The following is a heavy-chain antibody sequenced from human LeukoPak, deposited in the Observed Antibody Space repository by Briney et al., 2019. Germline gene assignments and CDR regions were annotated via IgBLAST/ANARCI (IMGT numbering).Heavy chain of an antibody. CDR1: GGSISSGGYY. D-gene: IGHD4-17*01. CDR3: AREGRIRGQGGGYDI. J-gene: IGHJ3*02. Sequence: PSETLSLTCTVSGGSISSGGYYWSWIRQPPGKGLEWIGYIYHSGSTYYNPFLKSRVTISVDTSKNQFSLKLSSVTAADTAVYYCAREGRIRGQGGGYDIWGQGTMVTVSS. V-gene: IGHV4-30-2*01. CDR2: IYHSGST.